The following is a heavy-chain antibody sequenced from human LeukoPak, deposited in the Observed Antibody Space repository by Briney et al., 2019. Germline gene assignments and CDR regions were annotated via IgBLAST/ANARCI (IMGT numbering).Heavy chain of an antibody. D-gene: IGHD6-6*01. J-gene: IGHJ4*02. V-gene: IGHV5-51*01. CDR1: GYSFTSYW. CDR3: ARQRSASSSVDY. Sequence: PRESLKIPCKGSGYSFTSYWSGWVRQMPGKGLEWMGIIYPGDSDTRYSPSFQGQVTISADKSISTAYLQWSSLKASDTAMYYCARQRSASSSVDYWGQGTLVTVSS. CDR2: IYPGDSDT.